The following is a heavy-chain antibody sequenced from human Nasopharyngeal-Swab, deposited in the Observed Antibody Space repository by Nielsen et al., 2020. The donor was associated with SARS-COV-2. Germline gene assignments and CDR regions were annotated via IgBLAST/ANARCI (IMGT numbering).Heavy chain of an antibody. D-gene: IGHD2/OR15-2a*01. J-gene: IGHJ6*03. Sequence: SETLSLTCTVSGGSISSGDYYWSWIRQPPGKGLEWIGYIYYSGSTYYNPSLKSRVTISVDTSKNQFSLKLSSVTAADTAVYYCARQYSHSGGHYYMDVWGKGTTVIVSS. CDR1: GGSISSGDYY. CDR3: ARQYSHSGGHYYMDV. CDR2: IYYSGST. V-gene: IGHV4-30-4*01.